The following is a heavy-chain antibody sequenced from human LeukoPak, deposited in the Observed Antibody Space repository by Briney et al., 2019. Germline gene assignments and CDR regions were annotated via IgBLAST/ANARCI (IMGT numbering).Heavy chain of an antibody. D-gene: IGHD3-16*01. CDR3: AREPPLIDAFDI. J-gene: IGHJ3*02. CDR2: IWYDGSNK. Sequence: GGSLRLSCVASGFNMSPYAMHWVRQAPGKGLEWVAVIWYDGSNKYYADSVEGRFTISRDNSKNTLYLQMNSLRAEDTAVYYCAREPPLIDAFDIWGQGTMVTVSS. V-gene: IGHV3-33*08. CDR1: GFNMSPYA.